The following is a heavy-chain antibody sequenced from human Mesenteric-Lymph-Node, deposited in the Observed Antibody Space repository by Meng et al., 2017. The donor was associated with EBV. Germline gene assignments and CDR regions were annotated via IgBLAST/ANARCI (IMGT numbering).Heavy chain of an antibody. Sequence: QVQLPQWGAGLLKPSEPLPLPRAVYGGSFSGYYWSWIRQPPGKGLEWIGEINHSGSTNYNPSLKSRVTISVDTSKNQFSLKLSSVTAADTAVYYCARGEKGPIDYWGQGTLVTVSS. CDR2: INHSGST. V-gene: IGHV4-34*01. J-gene: IGHJ4*02. CDR1: GGSFSGYY. CDR3: ARGEKGPIDY.